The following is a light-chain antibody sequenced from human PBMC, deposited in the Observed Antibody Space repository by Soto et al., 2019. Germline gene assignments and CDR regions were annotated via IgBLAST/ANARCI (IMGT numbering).Light chain of an antibody. CDR2: AAS. CDR1: QSISTY. J-gene: IGKJ2*01. CDR3: QQSHAVPFT. V-gene: IGKV1-39*01. Sequence: DIQMTQSPPSLSASVGDRVTITCRASQSISTYLNWYHQKPGKAPKLLIYAASNLQSGVPSRFSGSGSGTDFTLTISSLRPEDFASYYCQQSHAVPFTFGQGTKLEIK.